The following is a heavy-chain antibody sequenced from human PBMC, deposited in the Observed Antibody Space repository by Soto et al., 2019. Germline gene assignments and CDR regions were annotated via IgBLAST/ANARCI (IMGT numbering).Heavy chain of an antibody. J-gene: IGHJ2*01. D-gene: IGHD2-21*02. Sequence: EVQLVESGGGLVQPGGSLRLSCAASGFTVSSHYMSWVRQAPGKGLEWVSVIYSGGSTYYTDSVKGRFTISRDNSKNTLFLQMTGLRAEDTAVYYCARDYYGGNSRYFDLWGRGTLVTVSS. CDR3: ARDYYGGNSRYFDL. CDR1: GFTVSSHY. CDR2: IYSGGST. V-gene: IGHV3-66*01.